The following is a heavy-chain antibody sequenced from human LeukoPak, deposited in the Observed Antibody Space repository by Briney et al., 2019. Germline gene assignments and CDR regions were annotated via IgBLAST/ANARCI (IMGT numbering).Heavy chain of an antibody. CDR3: AKGLTGPVGPIDY. V-gene: IGHV1-69*13. D-gene: IGHD1-14*01. J-gene: IGHJ4*02. Sequence: ASVKVSCKASGGTFSSYAISWVRQAPGQGLEWMGGIIPIFGTANYAQKFQGRVTITADESTSTAYMELSSLRAEDTAVYYCAKGLTGPVGPIDYWGQGSLVTVSS. CDR1: GGTFSSYA. CDR2: IIPIFGTA.